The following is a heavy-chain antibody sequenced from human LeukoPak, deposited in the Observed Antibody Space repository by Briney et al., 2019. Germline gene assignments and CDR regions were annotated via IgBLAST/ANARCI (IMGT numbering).Heavy chain of an antibody. Sequence: GRSLRLSCAASGFTFDDYAMHWVRQAPGKGLEWVSGISWNGGSIGYADSVKGRFTISRDNAKNSLYLQMNSLRAEDMALYYCAKANYDILAGYIDYWGQGTLVTVSS. D-gene: IGHD3-9*01. CDR3: AKANYDILAGYIDY. J-gene: IGHJ4*02. CDR1: GFTFDDYA. V-gene: IGHV3-9*03. CDR2: ISWNGGSI.